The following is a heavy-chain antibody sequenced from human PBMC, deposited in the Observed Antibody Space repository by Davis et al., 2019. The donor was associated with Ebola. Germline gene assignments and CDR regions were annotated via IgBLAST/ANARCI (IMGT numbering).Heavy chain of an antibody. V-gene: IGHV3-11*01. Sequence: GESLKISCAASGFTFSDYYMSWIRQAPGKGLEWVSYISSSGSTIYYADSVKGRFTISRDNAKNSLYLQMNSLRAEDTAVYYCARDPMGYYYGMDVWGQGTTATVSS. CDR1: GFTFSDYY. J-gene: IGHJ6*02. CDR3: ARDPMGYYYGMDV. CDR2: ISSSGSTI.